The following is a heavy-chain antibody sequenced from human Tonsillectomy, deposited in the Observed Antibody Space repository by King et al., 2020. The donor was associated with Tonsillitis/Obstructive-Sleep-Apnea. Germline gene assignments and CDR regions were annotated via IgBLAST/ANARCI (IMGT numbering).Heavy chain of an antibody. CDR1: GFTFSGSA. CDR2: IRSKANSYAT. Sequence: VQLVESGGGLVQPGGSLKLSCAASGFTFSGSAMHWVRQASGKGLEWVGRIRSKANSYATANAASVKGRFTISRDDSKNTAYLQMNSLKTEDTAVYYCTRGFLELDVWGQGTTVTVSS. V-gene: IGHV3-73*01. D-gene: IGHD3-3*01. J-gene: IGHJ6*02. CDR3: TRGFLELDV.